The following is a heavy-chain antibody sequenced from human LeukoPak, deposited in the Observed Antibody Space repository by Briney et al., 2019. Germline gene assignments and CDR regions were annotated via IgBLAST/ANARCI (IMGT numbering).Heavy chain of an antibody. D-gene: IGHD3-22*01. CDR1: GVSIRSYY. V-gene: IGHV4-4*07. CDR2: FHTSGST. Sequence: SETLSLTCTVSGVSIRSYYWSWIRQPAGKGLEWIGRFHTSGSTNYNPSLKSRVTMSVDTSKNQFSLKLSSVTGADAAVYSCARDTYYYVTSVYYYFDYWGQGTLVTVSS. CDR3: ARDTYYYVTSVYYYFDY. J-gene: IGHJ4*02.